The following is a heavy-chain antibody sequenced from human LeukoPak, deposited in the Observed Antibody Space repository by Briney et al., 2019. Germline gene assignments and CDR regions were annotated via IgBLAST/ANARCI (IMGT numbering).Heavy chain of an antibody. Sequence: PGGSLRLSCAASGFTFSSYWMSWVRQAPGKGLEWVANIKQDGSEKYYVDSVKGRFTISRDNAKNSLYLQMSSLRAEDTAVYYCARDGGGEYQLLYYFDYWGQGTLVNVSS. J-gene: IGHJ4*02. CDR2: IKQDGSEK. V-gene: IGHV3-7*01. D-gene: IGHD2-2*01. CDR1: GFTFSSYW. CDR3: ARDGGGEYQLLYYFDY.